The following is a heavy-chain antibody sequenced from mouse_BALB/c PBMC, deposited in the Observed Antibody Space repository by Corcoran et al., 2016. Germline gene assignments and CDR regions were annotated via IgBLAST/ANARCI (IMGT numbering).Heavy chain of an antibody. Sequence: QVQLQQSGAELMKPGASVKISCKATGYTFSSYWIEWVKQRPGHGLEWIGDILPGSGSTNYNEKFKGKSTFTADTSSNTAYMQLRSLTSEDSACYYCSRRCARAWFAYWGQGTRVTVSA. CDR3: SRRCARAWFAY. J-gene: IGHJ3*01. CDR1: GYTFSSYW. CDR2: ILPGSGST. V-gene: IGHV1-9*01.